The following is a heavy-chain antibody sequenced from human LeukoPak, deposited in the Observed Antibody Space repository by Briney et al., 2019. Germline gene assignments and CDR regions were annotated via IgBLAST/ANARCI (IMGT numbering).Heavy chain of an antibody. CDR2: INHSGST. V-gene: IGHV4-34*01. CDR1: GVSFSGYY. CDR3: AREGRGQQLTPIDY. J-gene: IGHJ4*02. Sequence: SETLSLTCAVYGVSFSGYYWSWIRQPPGKGLEWIGEINHSGSTNYNPSLKSRVTISVDTSKNQFSLKVNSLTTADTAVYYCAREGRGQQLTPIDYWGPGALVTVSS. D-gene: IGHD6-13*01.